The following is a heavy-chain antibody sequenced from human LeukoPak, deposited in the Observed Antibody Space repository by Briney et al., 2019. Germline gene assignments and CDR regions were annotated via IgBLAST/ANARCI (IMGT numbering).Heavy chain of an antibody. D-gene: IGHD3-10*01. Sequence: SETLSLTCTVSGGSISSSSYYWSWIRQPPGKGLEWIGEINHSGSTNYNPSLKSRVTISVDTSKNQFSLKLSSVTAADTAVYYCARVRVPMVRGVSPWGQGTLVTVSS. J-gene: IGHJ5*02. CDR1: GGSISSSSYY. CDR2: INHSGST. CDR3: ARVRVPMVRGVSP. V-gene: IGHV4-39*07.